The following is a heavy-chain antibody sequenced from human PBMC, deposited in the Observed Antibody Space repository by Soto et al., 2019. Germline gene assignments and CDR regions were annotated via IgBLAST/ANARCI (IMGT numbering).Heavy chain of an antibody. D-gene: IGHD2-21*02. CDR1: GYTFTSYA. CDR2: INAGNGNT. J-gene: IGHJ4*02. V-gene: IGHV1-3*01. Sequence: RASVKVSCKASGYTFTSYAMHWVRQAPGQRLEWMGWINAGNGNTKYSQKFQGRVTITRDTSASTAYMELSSLRSEDTAVYYCARSIVVVTAIDYWGQGTLVTVSS. CDR3: ARSIVVVTAIDY.